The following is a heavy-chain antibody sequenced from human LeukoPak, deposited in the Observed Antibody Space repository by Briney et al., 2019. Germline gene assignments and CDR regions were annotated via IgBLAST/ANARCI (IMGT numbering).Heavy chain of an antibody. CDR1: GGSISSSSYY. J-gene: IGHJ3*02. V-gene: IGHV4-39*07. Sequence: SETLSLTCTVSGGSISSSSYYWDWIRQPPGKGLEWIGEINHSGSTNYNPSLKSRVTISVDTSKNQFSLKLSSVTAADTAVYYCARRRVVVPAAMPAMVWDAFDIWGQGTMVTVSS. CDR2: INHSGST. D-gene: IGHD2-2*01. CDR3: ARRRVVVPAAMPAMVWDAFDI.